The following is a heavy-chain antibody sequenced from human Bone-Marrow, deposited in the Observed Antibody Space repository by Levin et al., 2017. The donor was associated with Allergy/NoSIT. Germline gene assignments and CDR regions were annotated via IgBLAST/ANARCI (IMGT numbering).Heavy chain of an antibody. V-gene: IGHV4-38-2*02. D-gene: IGHD4-17*01. Sequence: PSETLSLTCTVFGYSISSASNWGWIRQSPGKGLEWIGSVFSTGSTSYNPSLKSRVTFSLDTSNNEFSLKLTSVTAADTALYFCAIIPLRSPIEYWGQGTLVTVSS. CDR3: AIIPLRSPIEY. CDR1: GYSISSASN. J-gene: IGHJ4*02. CDR2: VFSTGST.